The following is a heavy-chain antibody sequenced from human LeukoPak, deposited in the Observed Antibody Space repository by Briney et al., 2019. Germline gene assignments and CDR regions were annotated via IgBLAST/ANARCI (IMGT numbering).Heavy chain of an antibody. D-gene: IGHD3-22*01. CDR2: IIPIFGTA. J-gene: IGHJ6*02. V-gene: IGHV1-69*13. CDR1: GGTFSSYA. Sequence: SVKVSCTASGGTFSSYAISWVRQAPGQGLEWMGGIIPIFGTANYAQKFQGRVTITADESTSTAYMELSSLRSEDTAVYYCARDRSPEGYYDSSHWDYYHGMDVWGQGTTVTVSS. CDR3: ARDRSPEGYYDSSHWDYYHGMDV.